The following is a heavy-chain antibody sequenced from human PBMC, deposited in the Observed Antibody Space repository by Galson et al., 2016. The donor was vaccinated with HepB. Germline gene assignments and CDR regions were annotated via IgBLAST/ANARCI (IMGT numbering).Heavy chain of an antibody. Sequence: SLRLSCAASGFNSSSHGMHWVRQAPGKGLGWVSYISSSSSTIYYADSVKGRFTISRDDAKNSLNLQMNSLRVEDTAVYYCARARGGYDSTGHHYYFDYWGQGTLVTVSS. J-gene: IGHJ4*02. D-gene: IGHD3-22*01. V-gene: IGHV3-48*01. CDR3: ARARGGYDSTGHHYYFDY. CDR2: ISSSSSTI. CDR1: GFNSSSHG.